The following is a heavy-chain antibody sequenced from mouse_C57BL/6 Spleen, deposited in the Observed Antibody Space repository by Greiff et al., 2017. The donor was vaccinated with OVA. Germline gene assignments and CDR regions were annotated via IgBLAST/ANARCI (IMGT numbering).Heavy chain of an antibody. V-gene: IGHV14-4*01. CDR3: TTPRLDY. J-gene: IGHJ2*01. CDR1: GFNIKDDY. Sequence: EVMLVESGAELVRPGASVKLSCTASGFNIKDDYMHWVKQRPEQGLEWIGWIDPENGDTEYASKFQGKATITADTSSNTAYLQLSSLTSEDTAVYYCTTPRLDYWGQGTTLTVSS. CDR2: IDPENGDT.